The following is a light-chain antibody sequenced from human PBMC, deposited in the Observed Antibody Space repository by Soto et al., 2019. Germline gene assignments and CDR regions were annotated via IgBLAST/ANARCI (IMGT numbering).Light chain of an antibody. Sequence: IVRTQYTATLSVSPGGRATLSCRASQSMSGTLAWYQQKPGQAPRLLIYGASTRATSFPARFSGSGSGTDFTLTISSLPSEDFAVYYCQQYNNWPWPFGQGSKAAI. CDR2: GAS. J-gene: IGKJ1*01. CDR3: QQYNNWPWP. V-gene: IGKV3-15*01. CDR1: QSMSGT.